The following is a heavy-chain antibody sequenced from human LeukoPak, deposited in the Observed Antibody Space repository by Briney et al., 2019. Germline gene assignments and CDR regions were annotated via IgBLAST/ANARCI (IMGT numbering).Heavy chain of an antibody. D-gene: IGHD3-3*01. CDR1: GLTFSTYW. CDR2: IKFDGSLA. V-gene: IGHV3-74*01. CDR3: ARSRTSFGVVIMGAFDI. Sequence: GGSLRLSCTASGLTFSTYWVHWVRQAPGKGLVWVSQIKFDGSLASYADSVKGRFTISRDNADNSLYLQMSSLRAEDTAVYYCARSRTSFGVVIMGAFDIWGQGTMVTVSS. J-gene: IGHJ3*02.